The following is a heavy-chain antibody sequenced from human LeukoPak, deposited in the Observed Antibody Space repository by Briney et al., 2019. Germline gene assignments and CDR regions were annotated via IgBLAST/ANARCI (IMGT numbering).Heavy chain of an antibody. J-gene: IGHJ6*02. CDR1: GFIVSSSY. Sequence: PGGSLRLSCAASGFIVSSSYMSWVRQAPGKGLEWVSVIYSGGSTYYADSVKGRFTISRDNSKNTLYLQMNSLRAEDTAVYYCARGGAYYYYGMDVWGQGTTVTVSS. V-gene: IGHV3-53*01. D-gene: IGHD1-26*01. CDR3: ARGGAYYYYGMDV. CDR2: IYSGGST.